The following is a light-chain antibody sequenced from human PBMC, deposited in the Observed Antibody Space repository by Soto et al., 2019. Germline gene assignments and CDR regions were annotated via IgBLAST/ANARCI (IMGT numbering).Light chain of an antibody. J-gene: IGKJ4*01. V-gene: IGKV1-9*01. CDR1: QGLSSY. Sequence: IQLTQSPSSLSASVGDRITITCRASQGLSSYLAWYQQKPGKAPKLLIYAASSLQSGVPSRFSGSGSGTDFTLTTSSLQPEDFATDYCQQLKSYPLAFGGGTKVEIK. CDR2: AAS. CDR3: QQLKSYPLA.